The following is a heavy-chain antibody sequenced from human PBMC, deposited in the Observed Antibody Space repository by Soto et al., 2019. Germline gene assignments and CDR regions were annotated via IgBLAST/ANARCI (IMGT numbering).Heavy chain of an antibody. CDR3: ARFVRACSATTCSTRADD. Sequence: GGAVTVSCTASGYTFTSSGISWVRQAPGPGLEWMGWISAYNGNTTYAQKLQGRVTMSVDTSKNQFSLKLRSVSVADSALYHCARFVRACSATTCSTRADDWGQGITVTVS. D-gene: IGHD2-15*01. CDR1: GYTFTSSG. V-gene: IGHV1-18*01. CDR2: ISAYNGNT. J-gene: IGHJ6*02.